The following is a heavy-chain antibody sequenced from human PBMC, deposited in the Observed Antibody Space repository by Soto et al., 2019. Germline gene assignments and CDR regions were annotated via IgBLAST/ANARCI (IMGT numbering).Heavy chain of an antibody. Sequence: SETLSLTCTVSGGSISSYYWSWIRQPPGKGLEWIGYIYYSGSTNYNPSLKSRVTISVDTSKNQFSLKLSSVTAADTAVYYCARMDSSGWLDAFDIWGQGTMVTVSS. CDR3: ARMDSSGWLDAFDI. CDR2: IYYSGST. D-gene: IGHD6-19*01. V-gene: IGHV4-59*12. CDR1: GGSISSYY. J-gene: IGHJ3*02.